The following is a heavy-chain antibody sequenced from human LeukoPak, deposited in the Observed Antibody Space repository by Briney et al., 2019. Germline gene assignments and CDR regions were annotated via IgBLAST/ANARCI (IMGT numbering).Heavy chain of an antibody. CDR2: IKRKTDGGTT. CDR3: TTGNWGPY. V-gene: IGHV3-15*07. Sequence: GGSLRLSCAASGFTFSDAWMNWARQAPGKGLEWVGRIKRKTDGGTTDYAAPVKGRFTISRDDSKNTLYLQMNSLKTEDTAVYYCTTGNWGPYWGQGTLVTVSS. CDR1: GFTFSDAW. D-gene: IGHD7-27*01. J-gene: IGHJ4*02.